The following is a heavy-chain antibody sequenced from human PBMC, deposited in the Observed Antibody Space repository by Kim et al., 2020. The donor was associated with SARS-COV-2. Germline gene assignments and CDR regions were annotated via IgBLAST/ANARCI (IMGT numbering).Heavy chain of an antibody. D-gene: IGHD6-19*01. CDR2: ISSSSSYI. V-gene: IGHV3-21*01. CDR3: ARDQSAVADNYGMDV. CDR1: GFTFSSYS. J-gene: IGHJ6*02. Sequence: GGSLRLSCAASGFTFSSYSMNWVRQAPGKGLEWVSSISSSSSYIYYADSVKGRFTISRDNAKNSLYLQMNSLRAEDTAVYYCARDQSAVADNYGMDVWGQGTTVTVSS.